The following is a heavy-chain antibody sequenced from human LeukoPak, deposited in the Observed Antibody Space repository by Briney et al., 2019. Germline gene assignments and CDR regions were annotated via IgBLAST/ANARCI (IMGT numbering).Heavy chain of an antibody. D-gene: IGHD3-3*01. Sequence: GASVKVSCKASGDTFSSYAISWVRQAPGQGLEWMGGIIPIFGTANYAQKFQGRVTITADESTSTAYMELSSLRSEDTAVYYCARDRGVTTPYFDYWGQGTLVTVSS. J-gene: IGHJ4*02. CDR3: ARDRGVTTPYFDY. CDR1: GDTFSSYA. V-gene: IGHV1-69*13. CDR2: IIPIFGTA.